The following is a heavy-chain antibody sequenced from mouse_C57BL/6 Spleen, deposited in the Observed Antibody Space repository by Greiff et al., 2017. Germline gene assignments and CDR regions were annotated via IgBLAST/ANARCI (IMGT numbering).Heavy chain of an antibody. V-gene: IGHV1-39*01. CDR3: ARGRKYDYVLYAMDY. CDR2: INPNYGTT. Sequence: VQLKESGPELVKPGASVKISCKASGYSFTDYNMNWVKQSNGKSLEWIGVINPNYGTTSYNQKFKGKATFTVDQSSSTAYMQLNSLTSEDSAVYYCARGRKYDYVLYAMDYWGQGTSVTVSS. D-gene: IGHD2-4*01. J-gene: IGHJ4*01. CDR1: GYSFTDYN.